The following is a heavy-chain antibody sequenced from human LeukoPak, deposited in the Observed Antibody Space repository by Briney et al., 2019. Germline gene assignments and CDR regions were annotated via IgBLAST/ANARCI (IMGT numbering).Heavy chain of an antibody. D-gene: IGHD3-22*01. V-gene: IGHV1-2*02. Sequence: GASVKVSCKASGYTFTGYYMHWVRQAPGQGLEWMGWINPNSGGTNYAQKFQGRVTMTRDTSISRAYMELSRLRSDDTAVYYCARGSMIVVVKYFDYWGQGTLVTVSS. CDR1: GYTFTGYY. CDR2: INPNSGGT. CDR3: ARGSMIVVVKYFDY. J-gene: IGHJ4*02.